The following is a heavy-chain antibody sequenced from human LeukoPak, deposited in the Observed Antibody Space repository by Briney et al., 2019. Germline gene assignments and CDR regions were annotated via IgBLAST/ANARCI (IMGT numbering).Heavy chain of an antibody. J-gene: IGHJ3*02. D-gene: IGHD3-10*01. Sequence: SETPSLTCAVYGGSFSGYYWAWIRLPPGKGLEWIGSIYYSGSSYYNPSLKSRVAILLDRPKTQFSLRLSSVTAADTAVYYCARGTYGSGTYDDAFEIWGQGTMVTVSS. CDR1: GGSFSGYY. V-gene: IGHV4-34*01. CDR3: ARGTYGSGTYDDAFEI. CDR2: IYYSGSS.